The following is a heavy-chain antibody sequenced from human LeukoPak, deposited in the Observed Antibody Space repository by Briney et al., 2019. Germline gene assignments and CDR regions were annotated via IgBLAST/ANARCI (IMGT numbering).Heavy chain of an antibody. J-gene: IGHJ4*02. CDR1: GFTFSSYA. CDR3: AKITYYDILTGYLVAPYFDY. Sequence: GGSLRLSCAASGFTFSSYAMSWVRQAPGKGLEWVSGISGSGGSTYYADSVKGRFTISRDNSKNTLYLQMNSLRAEDTAVYYCAKITYYDILTGYLVAPYFDYWGQGTLVTVSS. CDR2: ISGSGGST. V-gene: IGHV3-23*01. D-gene: IGHD3-9*01.